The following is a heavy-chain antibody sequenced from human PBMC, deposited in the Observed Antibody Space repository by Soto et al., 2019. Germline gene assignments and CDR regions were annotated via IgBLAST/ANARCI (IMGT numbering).Heavy chain of an antibody. J-gene: IGHJ6*02. CDR1: DGSIRRGGYS. Sequence: PSETLSLTCAVSDGSIRRGGYSWSWMRQPPGKGLELIGYIYHSGSTYYNPSLKSRVTISVYSSKNQFSLKLSSVTAADTAVYYCARVPDVWGQGTTVTVSS. CDR2: IYHSGST. CDR3: ARVPDV. V-gene: IGHV4-30-2*01.